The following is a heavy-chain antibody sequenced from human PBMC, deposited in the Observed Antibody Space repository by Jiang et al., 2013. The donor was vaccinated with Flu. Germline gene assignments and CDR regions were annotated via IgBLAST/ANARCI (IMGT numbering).Heavy chain of an antibody. V-gene: IGHV1-3*01. CDR3: ATSNPMVRGTYVDY. CDR2: QRLAMVT. Sequence: EWMGVDQRLAMVTQNNSQKFQGRVTITRDTSASTAYMELSSLRSEDTAVYYCATSNPMVRGTYVDYWGQGTLVTVSS. D-gene: IGHD3-10*01. J-gene: IGHJ4*02.